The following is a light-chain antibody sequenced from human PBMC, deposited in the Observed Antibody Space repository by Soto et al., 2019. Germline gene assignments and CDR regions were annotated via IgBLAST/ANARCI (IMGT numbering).Light chain of an antibody. CDR3: QQVNSFPYT. V-gene: IGKV1-12*01. CDR1: RGISRW. Sequence: DIQMTQSPASVSASVGDRVTITCRASRGISRWLAWYQQKPGEGPNLLIYSASSLQSWVPSRFSGSGSGTDFALTISNLQPEDSATYYCQQVNSFPYTFGQGTKLEI. J-gene: IGKJ2*01. CDR2: SAS.